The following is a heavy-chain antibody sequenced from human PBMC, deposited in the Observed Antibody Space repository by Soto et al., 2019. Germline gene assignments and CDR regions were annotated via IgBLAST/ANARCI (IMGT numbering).Heavy chain of an antibody. V-gene: IGHV3-9*01. Sequence: HPGGSLRLSCAASGFTFDDYAMHWVRQAPGKGLEWVSGISWNSGSIGYADSVKGRFTISRDNAKNSLYLQMNSLRAEDTALYYCAKDGGFGGSYYHDYFDYWGQGTLVTVCS. CDR3: AKDGGFGGSYYHDYFDY. CDR2: ISWNSGSI. D-gene: IGHD1-26*01. CDR1: GFTFDDYA. J-gene: IGHJ4*02.